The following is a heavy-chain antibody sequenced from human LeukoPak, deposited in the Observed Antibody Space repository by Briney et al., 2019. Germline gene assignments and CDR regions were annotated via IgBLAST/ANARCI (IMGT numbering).Heavy chain of an antibody. V-gene: IGHV1-8*01. J-gene: IGHJ4*02. CDR1: GYTFTSYG. Sequence: GASVKVSCRASGYTFTSYGINWVRQATGQGLEWMGWMNPNNGNTGYAQKFQGRLTMTRNTSISTAYMELSSLRSEDTAVYYCARGLEMEVAAYWGQETLVTVSS. D-gene: IGHD5-24*01. CDR2: MNPNNGNT. CDR3: ARGLEMEVAAY.